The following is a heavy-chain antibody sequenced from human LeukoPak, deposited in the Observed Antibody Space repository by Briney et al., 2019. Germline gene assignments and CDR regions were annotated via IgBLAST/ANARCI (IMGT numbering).Heavy chain of an antibody. CDR2: IWYDGSNK. J-gene: IGHJ4*02. D-gene: IGHD5-18*01. V-gene: IGHV3-33*01. CDR1: GFTFSSYG. CDR3: SREDRYSYGYDY. Sequence: GGSPRLSCAASGFTFSSYGMHWVRQAPGKGLEWVAVIWYDGSNKYYADSVKGRFTISRDNSKNTLYLQMNSLRAEDTAVYYCSREDRYSYGYDYWGQGTLVTVSS.